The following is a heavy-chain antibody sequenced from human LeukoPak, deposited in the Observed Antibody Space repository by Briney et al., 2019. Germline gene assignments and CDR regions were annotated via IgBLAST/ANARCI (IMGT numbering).Heavy chain of an antibody. CDR1: GYSISSGYY. CDR2: IYHSGST. CDR3: ARDKVVVAAIPGYFDY. Sequence: SETLSLTCTVSGYSISSGYYWGWIRQPPGKGLEWIGSIYHSGSTYYNPSLKSRVTISVDTSKNQFSLKLSSVTAADTAEYYCARDKVVVAAIPGYFDYWGQGTLVTVSS. D-gene: IGHD2-15*01. V-gene: IGHV4-38-2*02. J-gene: IGHJ4*02.